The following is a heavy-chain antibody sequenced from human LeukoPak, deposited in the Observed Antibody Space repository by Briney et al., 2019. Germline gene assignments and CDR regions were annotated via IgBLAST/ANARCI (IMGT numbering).Heavy chain of an antibody. CDR3: ARIITMVRGVTLGAFDI. CDR2: INPNSGGT. Sequence: GASVQVSCKASGYTFTGYYMHWVRQAPGQGLEWMGWINPNSGGTNYAQKFQGRVTMTRDTSISTAYMELSRLRSDDTAVYYCARIITMVRGVTLGAFDIWGQGTMVTVSS. CDR1: GYTFTGYY. D-gene: IGHD3-10*01. V-gene: IGHV1-2*02. J-gene: IGHJ3*02.